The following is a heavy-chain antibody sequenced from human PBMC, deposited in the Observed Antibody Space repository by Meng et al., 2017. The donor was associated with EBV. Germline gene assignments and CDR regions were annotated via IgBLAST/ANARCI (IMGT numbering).Heavy chain of an antibody. CDR2: VHYTGST. Sequence: QLQLRESGPGQVKPSATLSLTCTVPGDSISSFYYWGWIRQPPGRGLEWIGSVHYTGSTYYSPSLKSRVTVSVDTSKNQFSLRLTSVTAADTAVYYCARPFPSWQSPRLDPFGAWGQGTLVTVSS. V-gene: IGHV4-39*01. J-gene: IGHJ5*02. D-gene: IGHD6-19*01. CDR3: ARPFPSWQSPRLDPFGA. CDR1: GDSISSFYY.